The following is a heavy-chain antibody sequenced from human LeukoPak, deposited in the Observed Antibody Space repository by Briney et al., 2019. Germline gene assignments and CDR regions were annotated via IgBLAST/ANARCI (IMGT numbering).Heavy chain of an antibody. V-gene: IGHV3-30*02. Sequence: GGSLRLSCAASGFTFSSYGMHWVRQAPGKGLEWVAVIRYDGSNKYYADSVKGRFTISRDNSKNTLYLQMNSLRAEDTAVYYCAKLRSSGYDYYYYYMDVWGKGTTVTISS. D-gene: IGHD5-12*01. J-gene: IGHJ6*03. CDR3: AKLRSSGYDYYYYYMDV. CDR1: GFTFSSYG. CDR2: IRYDGSNK.